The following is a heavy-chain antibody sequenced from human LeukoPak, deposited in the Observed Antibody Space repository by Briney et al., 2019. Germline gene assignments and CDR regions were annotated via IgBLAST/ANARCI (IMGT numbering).Heavy chain of an antibody. J-gene: IGHJ4*02. CDR1: GYSFTSYW. Sequence: GESLKISCKGSGYSFTSYWIGWVRQMPGKGLEWMGIIYPGDSDTRYSPSFQGQVTISADKSISTAYLQWSSLKASDTAMYYCARLSGSSWYNWYFDYWGQGTPVTVSS. D-gene: IGHD6-13*01. V-gene: IGHV5-51*01. CDR2: IYPGDSDT. CDR3: ARLSGSSWYNWYFDY.